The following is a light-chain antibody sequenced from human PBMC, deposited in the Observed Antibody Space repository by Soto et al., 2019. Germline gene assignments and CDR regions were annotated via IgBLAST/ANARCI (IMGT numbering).Light chain of an antibody. Sequence: EIVMTQSPATLSVSPGERATLSCRASQCIGITLAWYQQKPGQTPKLLIYDASTRATGVPARFSGSGSGTDFTLTISSLQSEDFAVYYCQQYNNRPLTFGGGTKVDI. J-gene: IGKJ4*01. V-gene: IGKV3-15*01. CDR3: QQYNNRPLT. CDR2: DAS. CDR1: QCIGIT.